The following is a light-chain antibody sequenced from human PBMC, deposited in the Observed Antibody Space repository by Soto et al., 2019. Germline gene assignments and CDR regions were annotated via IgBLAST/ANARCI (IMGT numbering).Light chain of an antibody. Sequence: DIQMTQSPSSLSASVGARVTITCRASQSISNYLNWYQQKPGKAPNLLIYAASSLQGGVPSRFSGSGSGTDFTLTISSLQPEDTATYYCQQSYSIPHTFGGGTKVEIK. CDR1: QSISNY. J-gene: IGKJ4*01. CDR3: QQSYSIPHT. CDR2: AAS. V-gene: IGKV1-39*01.